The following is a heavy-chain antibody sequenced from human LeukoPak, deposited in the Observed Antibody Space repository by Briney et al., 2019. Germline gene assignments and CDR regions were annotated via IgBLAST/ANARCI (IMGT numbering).Heavy chain of an antibody. V-gene: IGHV4-59*01. CDR3: ARLVVTATFPSYFDY. D-gene: IGHD2-21*02. CDR1: GGSISTYY. CDR2: IFYSGST. J-gene: IGHJ4*02. Sequence: SETLSLTCTVSGGSISTYYWTWIRQPPGKGLEWIGYIFYSGSTNYNPSLKSRVTISVDTSKNQFSLKLSSVTPADTAVYYCARLVVTATFPSYFDYWGQGTLVTVSS.